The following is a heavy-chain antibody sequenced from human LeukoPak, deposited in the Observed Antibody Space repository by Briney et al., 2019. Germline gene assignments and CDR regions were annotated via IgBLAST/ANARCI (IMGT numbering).Heavy chain of an antibody. D-gene: IGHD6-13*01. J-gene: IGHJ4*02. CDR3: ARGYSSSWYYFDY. V-gene: IGHV4-59*01. CDR2: IYDSGST. CDR1: GDSISSAY. Sequence: PSETLFLSCTVSGDSISSAYWSSFRQPPGKGLELNGYIYDSGSTNYNPSLKSRVTMAVDTSKNQFSLKLSSVTAADTAVYYCARGYSSSWYYFDYWGQGTLVTVTS.